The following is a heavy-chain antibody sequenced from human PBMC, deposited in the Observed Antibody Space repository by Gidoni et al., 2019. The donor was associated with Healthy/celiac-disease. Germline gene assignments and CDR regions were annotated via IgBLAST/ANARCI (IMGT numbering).Heavy chain of an antibody. V-gene: IGHV3-23*01. CDR2: ISGSGGST. CDR1: GFTFSSYA. Sequence: EVRLLESGGGLVQPGGSLRLSCAASGFTFSSYAMSWVRQAPGKGLEWVSAISGSGGSTYYADSVKGRFTISRDNSKNTLYLQMNSLRAEDTAVYYCAKPRHWSGYLFDYWGQGTLVTVSS. CDR3: AKPRHWSGYLFDY. J-gene: IGHJ4*02. D-gene: IGHD3-3*01.